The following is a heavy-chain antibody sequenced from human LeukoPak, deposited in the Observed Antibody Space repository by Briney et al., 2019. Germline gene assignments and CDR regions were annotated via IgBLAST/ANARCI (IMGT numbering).Heavy chain of an antibody. J-gene: IGHJ5*02. CDR1: GGSISSGGYY. CDR2: IYYSGST. D-gene: IGHD5-24*01. V-gene: IGHV4-31*03. CDR3: ARGGRPKSWLNNNWFDP. Sequence: PSQTLSLTCTVSGGSISSGGYYWSWIRQHPGKGLEWIGYIYYSGSTYYNPSHKSRVTISVDTSKNQFSLKLSSVTAADTAVYYCARGGRPKSWLNNNWFDPWGQGTLVTVSS.